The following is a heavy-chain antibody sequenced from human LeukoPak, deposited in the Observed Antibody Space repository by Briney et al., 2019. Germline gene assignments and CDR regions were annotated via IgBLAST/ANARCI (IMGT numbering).Heavy chain of an antibody. J-gene: IGHJ5*02. CDR1: GGSISSYY. V-gene: IGHV4-59*01. Sequence: KPSETLSLTCTVSGGSISSYYWSWIRQPPGKGLEWIGYIYYSGSTNYNPSLKSRVIISVDTSKNQFSLKLSSVTAADTAVYYCARVYPRGGYKTSGWFDPWGQGTLATVSS. CDR2: IYYSGST. D-gene: IGHD5-24*01. CDR3: ARVYPRGGYKTSGWFDP.